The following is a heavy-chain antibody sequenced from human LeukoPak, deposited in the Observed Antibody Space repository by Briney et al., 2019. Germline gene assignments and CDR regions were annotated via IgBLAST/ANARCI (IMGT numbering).Heavy chain of an antibody. D-gene: IGHD3-10*01. V-gene: IGHV4-34*01. CDR1: GGSFSCYY. CDR3: ARGSDGSGSYD. J-gene: IGHJ6*02. Sequence: SETLSLTCAVYGGSFSCYYWSWIRQPPGKGLEWIGEINHSGSTNYNPSLKSRVTISVDTSKNQLSLKLSSVTAADTAVYYCARGSDGSGSYDWGQGTTVTVSS. CDR2: INHSGST.